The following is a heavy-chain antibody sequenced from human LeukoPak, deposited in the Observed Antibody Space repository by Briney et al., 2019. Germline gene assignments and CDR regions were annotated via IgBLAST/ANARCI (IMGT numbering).Heavy chain of an antibody. CDR2: ISAYNGNT. Sequence: VASVKVSCKASGYTFTSYGISWVRQAPGQGLEWMGWISAYNGNTNYAQKLQGRVTMTTDTSTSTAYMELRSLRSDDTAVYYCARDTSHLITIFGVVPNVDFDYWGQGTLVTVSS. CDR3: ARDTSHLITIFGVVPNVDFDY. V-gene: IGHV1-18*01. J-gene: IGHJ4*02. D-gene: IGHD3-3*01. CDR1: GYTFTSYG.